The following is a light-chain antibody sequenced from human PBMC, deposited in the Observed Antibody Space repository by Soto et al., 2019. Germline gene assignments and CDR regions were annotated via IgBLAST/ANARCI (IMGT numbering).Light chain of an antibody. V-gene: IGKV1-39*01. J-gene: IGKJ1*01. CDR1: ESIRNE. CDR2: DTF. Sequence: RMTQSVSSLSASLGDRVTITCRPSESIRNELNWFQQRPGKAPRLLIYDTFTLQSGVPSRFSGSVSGTEFSLTISSLQAGDSAIYYCQQSFTTPWTFGQGTKVDIK. CDR3: QQSFTTPWT.